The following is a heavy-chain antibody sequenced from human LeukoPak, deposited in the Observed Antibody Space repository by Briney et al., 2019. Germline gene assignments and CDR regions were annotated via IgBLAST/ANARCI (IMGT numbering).Heavy chain of an antibody. CDR1: GFTFSGSA. D-gene: IGHD2-2*01. Sequence: GGSLRLSCAASGFTFSGSAIHWVRQASGRGLEWVGRIRSKTNSYATAYAASVKGRFTISRDDSKNTAYLQLNSLKNEDTAVYYCTRLPEGCSSTSCYYDYWGQGTLVTVSS. CDR3: TRLPEGCSSTSCYYDY. CDR2: IRSKTNSYAT. J-gene: IGHJ4*02. V-gene: IGHV3-73*01.